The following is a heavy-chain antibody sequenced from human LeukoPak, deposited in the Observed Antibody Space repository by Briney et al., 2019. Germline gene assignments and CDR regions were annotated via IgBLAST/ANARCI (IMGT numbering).Heavy chain of an antibody. J-gene: IGHJ4*02. CDR3: ARDRGSGYYLDY. Sequence: SETLSLTCTVSGGSISSSSYYWGWISQHPGKGLEWIGYIYYSGSTYYNPSLKSRVTISVDTSKNQFSLKLSSVTAADTAVYYCARDRGSGYYLDYWGQGTLVTVSS. CDR1: GGSISSSSYY. D-gene: IGHD3-22*01. V-gene: IGHV4-31*03. CDR2: IYYSGST.